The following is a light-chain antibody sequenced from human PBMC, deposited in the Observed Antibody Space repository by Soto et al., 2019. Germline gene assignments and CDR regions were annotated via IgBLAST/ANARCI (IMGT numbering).Light chain of an antibody. J-gene: IGKJ2*01. Sequence: EIVLTQSPGTLSVSLGERATLSCRASQSVSTNLAWFQQKPGQAPRLLIYGASTRATGIPARFSGSGSGTEFTLTINSLQSEDLAVYYCQQSNNWPYTFGQGTKLEVK. CDR3: QQSNNWPYT. CDR2: GAS. CDR1: QSVSTN. V-gene: IGKV3-15*01.